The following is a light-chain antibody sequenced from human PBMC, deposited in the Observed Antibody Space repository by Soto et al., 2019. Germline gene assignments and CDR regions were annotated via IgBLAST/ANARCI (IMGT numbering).Light chain of an antibody. J-gene: IGLJ2*01. V-gene: IGLV1-51*01. CDR3: GTWDSSLSALV. CDR2: DNN. CDR1: SSNIGNNY. Sequence: QSVLTQPPSVSAAPGQKVTISCSGSSSNIGNNYVSWYQQLPGTAPKLLIYDNNKRPSGIPDRFSGSKSGTSATLGITGLQTGDEDDYYCGTWDSSLSALVFGGGTNLTVL.